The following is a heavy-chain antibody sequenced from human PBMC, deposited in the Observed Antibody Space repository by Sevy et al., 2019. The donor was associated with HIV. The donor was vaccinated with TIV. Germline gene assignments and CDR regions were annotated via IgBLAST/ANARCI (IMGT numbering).Heavy chain of an antibody. Sequence: SETLSLTCTVSGGSISGYYWSWIRQPPGKGLEWIGYIYYSGSTNYNPSLKKRVTMSVETSKNQFSLKMSSVTAADTAVYYCARTPVIMITSGGVIALRQFDFWGQGTLVTVSS. CDR2: IYYSGST. CDR3: ARTPVIMITSGGVIALRQFDF. J-gene: IGHJ4*02. V-gene: IGHV4-59*01. CDR1: GGSISGYY. D-gene: IGHD3-16*02.